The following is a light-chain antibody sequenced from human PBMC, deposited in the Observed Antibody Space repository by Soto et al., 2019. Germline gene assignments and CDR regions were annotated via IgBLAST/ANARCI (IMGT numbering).Light chain of an antibody. CDR2: WAS. CDR1: QSLFYSSNNKNY. J-gene: IGKJ4*01. V-gene: IGKV4-1*01. Sequence: DIVMTQSPDSLAVSLGERAAINCMSSQSLFYSSNNKNYLAWYQQKPGQPPKLLIYWASTRQSGVPDRFSGSGSGTDFTLTISSLQAEDVAVYYCQQYYSTLALTFGGGTKVEI. CDR3: QQYYSTLALT.